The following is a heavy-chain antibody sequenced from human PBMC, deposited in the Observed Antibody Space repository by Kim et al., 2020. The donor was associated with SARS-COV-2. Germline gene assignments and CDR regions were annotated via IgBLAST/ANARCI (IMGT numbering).Heavy chain of an antibody. V-gene: IGHV7-4-1*02. CDR2: INTNTGNP. J-gene: IGHJ4*02. Sequence: ASVKVSCKASRYSFKSYAIHWVRQAPGQGLEWMGWINTNTGNPTYAQGFTGRFVLSVDTSVSTAYLQISSLKAEDTAVYYCARVSGYYFDYWGQGTLVTVSS. D-gene: IGHD6-13*01. CDR3: ARVSGYYFDY. CDR1: RYSFKSYA.